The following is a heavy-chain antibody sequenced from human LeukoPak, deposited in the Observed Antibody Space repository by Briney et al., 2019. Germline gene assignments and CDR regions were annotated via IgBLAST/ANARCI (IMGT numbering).Heavy chain of an antibody. D-gene: IGHD1-7*01. V-gene: IGHV3-23*01. Sequence: PGGSLKLSCAASGFTFRSYPMNWVRQAPGKGLEWVSTISGSGGSTYYADSVKGRFTISRDNSKNTLYLQMNRLRAEDTAIYYCAKERTQTISFDYWGQGTLVTVFS. CDR1: GFTFRSYP. J-gene: IGHJ4*02. CDR2: ISGSGGST. CDR3: AKERTQTISFDY.